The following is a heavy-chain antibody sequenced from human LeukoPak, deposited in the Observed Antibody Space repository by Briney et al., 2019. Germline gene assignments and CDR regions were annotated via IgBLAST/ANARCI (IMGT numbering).Heavy chain of an antibody. Sequence: GESLKISCHVSGYDFDKYWIGWVRQMPGKGLEWMGIIYPGDSDTRYSPSFQGQVTISADKSISTAYLQWSSLKASDTAMYYCARVQRITMIVVVMDAFDIWGQGTMVTVSS. CDR1: GYDFDKYW. D-gene: IGHD3-22*01. V-gene: IGHV5-51*01. CDR2: IYPGDSDT. J-gene: IGHJ3*02. CDR3: ARVQRITMIVVVMDAFDI.